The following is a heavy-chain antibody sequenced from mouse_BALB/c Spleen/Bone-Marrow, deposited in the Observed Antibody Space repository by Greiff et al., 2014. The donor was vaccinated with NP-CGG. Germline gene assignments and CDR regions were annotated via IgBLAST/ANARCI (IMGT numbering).Heavy chain of an antibody. CDR3: ARKGSFITHYYAFDY. Sequence: EVQLVESGGGLVQPGGSRKLSCAASGFTFSSFGMHWVRQAPEKGLEWVAYISSGSSTIYYADTVKGRFTISRDNPKNTLFLQMTSLRSDDTAIYYCARKGSFITHYYAFDYWGQGTSVTVSS. V-gene: IGHV5-17*02. D-gene: IGHD1-1*01. CDR2: ISSGSSTI. CDR1: GFTFSSFG. J-gene: IGHJ4*01.